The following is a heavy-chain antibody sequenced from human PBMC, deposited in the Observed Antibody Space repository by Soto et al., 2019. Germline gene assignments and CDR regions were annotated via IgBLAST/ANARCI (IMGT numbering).Heavy chain of an antibody. Sequence: ASVKVSCKASGYTFTSYCISWGRQAPGQGLEWMGWISAYNGNTNYAQKLQGRVTMTTDTSTSTAYMELRSLRSDDTAVYYCARITVAGLNNWFDPWGQGTLVTVSS. J-gene: IGHJ5*02. CDR2: ISAYNGNT. CDR3: ARITVAGLNNWFDP. CDR1: GYTFTSYC. V-gene: IGHV1-18*01. D-gene: IGHD6-19*01.